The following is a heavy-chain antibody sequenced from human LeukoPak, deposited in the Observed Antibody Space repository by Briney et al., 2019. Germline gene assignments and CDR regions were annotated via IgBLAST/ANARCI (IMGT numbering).Heavy chain of an antibody. J-gene: IGHJ4*02. CDR2: ISSSSSYI. Sequence: GGSLRLSCAASGFIFSSYTMNWVRQAPGKGLEWVSSISSSSSYIYFVDSVKGRFTISRDNSENTLYLQMNSLRAEDTAVYYCAKDLRYYDSSGLDYWGQGTLVTVSS. CDR3: AKDLRYYDSSGLDY. V-gene: IGHV3-21*01. CDR1: GFIFSSYT. D-gene: IGHD3-22*01.